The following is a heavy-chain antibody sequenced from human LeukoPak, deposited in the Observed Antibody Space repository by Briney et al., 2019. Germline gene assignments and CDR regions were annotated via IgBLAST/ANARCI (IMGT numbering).Heavy chain of an antibody. V-gene: IGHV4-30-2*01. Sequence: PSQTLSLTCTVSGGSISSGGYYWNWIRQPPGKGLEWIGYIYHSGTTYYNPSLKSRVTISVDRSKNQFSLKLRSVTAADTAVYYCARDRRPINDYGDYASWFDPWGQGTLVTVSS. CDR1: GGSISSGGYY. J-gene: IGHJ5*02. CDR3: ARDRRPINDYGDYASWFDP. D-gene: IGHD4-17*01. CDR2: IYHSGTT.